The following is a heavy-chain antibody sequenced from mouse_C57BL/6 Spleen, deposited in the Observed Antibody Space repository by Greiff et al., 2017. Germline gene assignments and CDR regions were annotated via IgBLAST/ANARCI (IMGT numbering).Heavy chain of an antibody. J-gene: IGHJ2*01. CDR2: IDPSDSYT. Sequence: QVQLQQPGAELVRPGTSVKLSCKASGYTFTSYWMHWVKQRPGQGLEWIGVIDPSDSYTNYNQKFKGKATLTVDTSSSTAYMQLSSLTSEDSAVYYCARGWLLRFGYWGQGTTLTVSS. CDR3: ARGWLLRFGY. V-gene: IGHV1-59*01. D-gene: IGHD2-3*01. CDR1: GYTFTSYW.